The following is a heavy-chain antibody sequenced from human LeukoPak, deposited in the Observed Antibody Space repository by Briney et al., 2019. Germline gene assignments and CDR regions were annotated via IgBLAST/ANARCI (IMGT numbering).Heavy chain of an antibody. CDR1: GFTFSSYS. CDR3: ARVSLGLADY. J-gene: IGHJ4*02. CDR2: ISSSNNYI. V-gene: IGHV3-21*01. Sequence: GGSLRLSCAASGFTFSSYSLNWVRQAPGKGLEWVSLISSSNNYIYYADSVKGRFTISRDNAKDSLYLQMNSLRAEDTAVYYCARVSLGLADYWGQGTLVTVSS.